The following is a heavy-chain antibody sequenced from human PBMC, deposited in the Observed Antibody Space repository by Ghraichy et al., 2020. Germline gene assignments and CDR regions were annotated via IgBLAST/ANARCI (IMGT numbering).Heavy chain of an antibody. CDR2: ISAYNGNT. CDR1: GYTFTSYG. Sequence: ASVKVSCKASGYTFTSYGISWVRQAPGQGLEWMGWISAYNGNTNYAQKLQGRVTMTTDTSTSTAYMELRSLRSDDTAVYYCARDVSALVVVAATSTFGDFDYWGQGTLVTVSS. V-gene: IGHV1-18*04. D-gene: IGHD2-15*01. CDR3: ARDVSALVVVAATSTFGDFDY. J-gene: IGHJ4*02.